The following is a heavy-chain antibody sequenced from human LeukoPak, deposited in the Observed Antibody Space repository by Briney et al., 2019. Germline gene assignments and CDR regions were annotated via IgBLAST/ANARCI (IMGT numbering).Heavy chain of an antibody. CDR3: AKSRQHDGSSWFYYYYYGMDV. CDR1: GFTFDDYA. V-gene: IGHV3-9*01. D-gene: IGHD6-13*01. CDR2: ISWNSGSI. J-gene: IGHJ6*02. Sequence: GRSLRLSCAASGFTFDDYAMHWVRHAPGKGLEWVSGISWNSGSIGYADSVKGRFTISRDNAKNSLYLQMNSLRAEDTALYYCAKSRQHDGSSWFYYYYYGMDVWGQGTTVTVSS.